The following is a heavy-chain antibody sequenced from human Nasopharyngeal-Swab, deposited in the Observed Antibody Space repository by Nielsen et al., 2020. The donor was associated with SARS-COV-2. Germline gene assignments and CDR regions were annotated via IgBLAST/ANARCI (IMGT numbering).Heavy chain of an antibody. CDR3: ARDGLRYSSGWHRVDV. D-gene: IGHD6-19*01. V-gene: IGHV3-33*01. J-gene: IGHJ6*02. Sequence: GESLKISCAASGFTFSSYGMHWVRQAPGKGLEWVAVIWHDGSNKYYADSVKGRFTISRDNSKNTLYLQMNSLRAEDTAVYYCARDGLRYSSGWHRVDVWGQGTTVTVSS. CDR2: IWHDGSNK. CDR1: GFTFSSYG.